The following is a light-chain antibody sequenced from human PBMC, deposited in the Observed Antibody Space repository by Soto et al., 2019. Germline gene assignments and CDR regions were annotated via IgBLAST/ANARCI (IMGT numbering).Light chain of an antibody. V-gene: IGKV1-8*01. CDR3: QQYYSYPRT. J-gene: IGKJ4*01. Sequence: SASTGDRVTITCRASQGISSYLAWYQQKPGKAPKLLIYAASTLQSGVQSRFSGSGSGTDFTLTISCLQSEDFATYYCQQYYSYPRTFGGGTKVDIK. CDR1: QGISSY. CDR2: AAS.